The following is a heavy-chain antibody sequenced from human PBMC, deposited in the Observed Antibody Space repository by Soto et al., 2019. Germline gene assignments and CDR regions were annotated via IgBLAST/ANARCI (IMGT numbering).Heavy chain of an antibody. J-gene: IGHJ6*03. Sequence: GGSLRLSCAASGFTFSSYWMSWVRQAPGKGLEWVANIKQDGSEKYYVDSVKGRFTISRDNAKNSLYLQMNSLRAEDTAVYYCASSYDILTGYYNVPNMDVWGKGTTVTVSS. CDR2: IKQDGSEK. D-gene: IGHD3-9*01. CDR1: GFTFSSYW. V-gene: IGHV3-7*01. CDR3: ASSYDILTGYYNVPNMDV.